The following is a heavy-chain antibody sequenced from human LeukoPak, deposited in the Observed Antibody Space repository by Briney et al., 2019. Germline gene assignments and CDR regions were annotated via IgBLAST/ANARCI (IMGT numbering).Heavy chain of an antibody. V-gene: IGHV3-9*01. CDR3: AKAVGSGYYSTSFDY. J-gene: IGHJ4*02. D-gene: IGHD3-22*01. CDR2: ISWNSGSI. Sequence: GRSPRLSCAASGFTFDDYAMHWVRQAPGKGLEWVSGISWNSGSIGYADSVKGRFTISRDNAKNSLYLQMNSLRAEDTALYYCAKAVGSGYYSTSFDYWGQGTLVTVSS. CDR1: GFTFDDYA.